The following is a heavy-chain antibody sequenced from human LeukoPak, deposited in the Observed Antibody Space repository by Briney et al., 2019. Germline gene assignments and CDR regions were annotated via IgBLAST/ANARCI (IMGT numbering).Heavy chain of an antibody. CDR1: GFTFSTFW. CDR2: IKEHGGET. D-gene: IGHD3/OR15-3a*01. CDR3: ASWAGNAQSDSWTGPFDY. V-gene: IGHV3-7*01. Sequence: GGSLRLSCAASGFTFSTFWMNWVRQAPGKGLEWVANIKEHGGETYYLDSVRGRFTISRDNAKNSLYLQMNSLRAEDTAVYYCASWAGNAQSDSWTGPFDYWGQGTLVTVSS. J-gene: IGHJ4*02.